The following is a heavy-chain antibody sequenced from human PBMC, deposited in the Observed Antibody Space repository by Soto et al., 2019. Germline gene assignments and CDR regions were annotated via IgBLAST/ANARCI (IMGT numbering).Heavy chain of an antibody. V-gene: IGHV3-30*18. J-gene: IGHJ3*02. CDR3: AKVLAVAATSLPIDAFDI. D-gene: IGHD6-19*01. CDR2: ISYDGSNK. Sequence: GGSLRLSCAASGFTFSSYGMHWVRQAPGKGLEWVAVISYDGSNKYYADSVKGRFTISRDNSKNTLYLQMNSLRAEDTAVYYCAKVLAVAATSLPIDAFDIWGQGTMVTVS. CDR1: GFTFSSYG.